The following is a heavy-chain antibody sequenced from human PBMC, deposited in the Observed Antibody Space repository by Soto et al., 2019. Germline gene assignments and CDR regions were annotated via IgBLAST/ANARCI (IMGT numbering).Heavy chain of an antibody. J-gene: IGHJ4*02. Sequence: QVLLVQSGVEVKKPGASVKVSCKASGYTFTNYGLSWVRQAPGQGLEWMGWISGSNGQTKYAQKFQGRVTMTTDTSTSTAYMALRNLRSDDTAVYYCARIILVFGVANVGNDFDSWGQGTLVTVFS. V-gene: IGHV1-18*01. CDR3: ARIILVFGVANVGNDFDS. CDR2: ISGSNGQT. D-gene: IGHD3-3*01. CDR1: GYTFTNYG.